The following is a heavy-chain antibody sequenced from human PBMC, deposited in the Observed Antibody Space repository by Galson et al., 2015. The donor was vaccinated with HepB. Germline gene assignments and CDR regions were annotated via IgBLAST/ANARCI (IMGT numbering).Heavy chain of an antibody. CDR1: GFTFSSYA. V-gene: IGHV3-30*04. CDR3: ARAIVVVAPVDY. Sequence: SLRLSCAASGFTFSSYAMHWVRQAPGKGLEWVAVISYDGSNKYYADSVKGRFTISRDNSKNTLYLQMNSLRAEDTAVYYCARAIVVVAPVDYWGQGTLVTVSS. J-gene: IGHJ4*02. D-gene: IGHD2-15*01. CDR2: ISYDGSNK.